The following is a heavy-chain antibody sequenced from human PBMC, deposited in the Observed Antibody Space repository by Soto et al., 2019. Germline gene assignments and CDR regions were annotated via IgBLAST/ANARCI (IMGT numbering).Heavy chain of an antibody. J-gene: IGHJ3*02. CDR3: ARASDYDFWSGYWVAFDI. CDR2: ISITGGTT. D-gene: IGHD3-3*01. V-gene: IGHV3-23*01. CDR1: GFSFSSYA. Sequence: GGSLRLSCAASGFSFSSYAMHWVRQAPGKGLEWVSAISITGGTTFYSDSVKGRFTISRDNSKNTFFLEMSSLRAEDTAVYYCARASDYDFWSGYWVAFDIWGQGTMVTVSS.